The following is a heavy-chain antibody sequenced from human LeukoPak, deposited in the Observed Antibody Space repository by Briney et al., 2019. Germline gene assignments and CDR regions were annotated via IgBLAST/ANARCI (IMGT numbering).Heavy chain of an antibody. CDR3: ARPSRLGELSFSFDY. Sequence: PSETLSLTCTVSGGSLSSNSYYWGWLRQPPGKGLQWIGSIYYSGSTYYNPSLKSRVTISVDTSKNQFSLKLSSVAAAATAVYYCARPSRLGELSFSFDYWGQGTLVTVSS. V-gene: IGHV4-39*01. J-gene: IGHJ4*02. D-gene: IGHD3-16*02. CDR1: GGSLSSNSYY. CDR2: IYYSGST.